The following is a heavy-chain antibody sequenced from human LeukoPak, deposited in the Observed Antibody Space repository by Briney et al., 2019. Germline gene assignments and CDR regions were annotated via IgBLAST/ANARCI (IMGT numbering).Heavy chain of an antibody. CDR1: GFTFSSYW. CDR3: ARIRAANAFDI. J-gene: IGHJ3*02. V-gene: IGHV3-7*01. Sequence: GGSLRLSCAASGFTFSSYWMSWVRQAPGKGLEWVANIKQDGSERYYVDSEKGRFTISRDNAKNSLYLQMNSLRAEDTAVFYCARIRAANAFDIWGQGTMVTVSS. D-gene: IGHD3-3*02. CDR2: IKQDGSER.